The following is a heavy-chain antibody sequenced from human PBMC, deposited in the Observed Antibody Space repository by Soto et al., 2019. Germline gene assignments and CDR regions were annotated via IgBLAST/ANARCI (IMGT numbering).Heavy chain of an antibody. V-gene: IGHV3-74*01. CDR2: IKTNGSST. J-gene: IGHJ4*02. D-gene: IGHD6-19*01. Sequence: GGSLRLSCAASEFTFISYPMSWVRQAPGKGLVWVSGIKTNGSSTCYADSVQGRFTISRDNAKNTLYLQMDSLRSEDTAVYYCARSGVAVANFDYWGQGTLVTVSS. CDR3: ARSGVAVANFDY. CDR1: EFTFISYP.